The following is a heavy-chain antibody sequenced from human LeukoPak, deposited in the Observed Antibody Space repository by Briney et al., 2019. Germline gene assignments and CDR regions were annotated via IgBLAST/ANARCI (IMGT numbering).Heavy chain of an antibody. V-gene: IGHV1-18*04. CDR1: GYTFTGYY. J-gene: IGHJ4*02. CDR3: AASGWSKPYYFDY. D-gene: IGHD6-19*01. CDR2: ISAYNGNT. Sequence: ASVKVSCKASGYTFTGYYMHWVRQAPGQGLEWMGRISAYNGNTNYAQKFQDRVTMTTDTSTNTAYMELRSLRSDDTAVYYCAASGWSKPYYFDYWGQGTLVTVSP.